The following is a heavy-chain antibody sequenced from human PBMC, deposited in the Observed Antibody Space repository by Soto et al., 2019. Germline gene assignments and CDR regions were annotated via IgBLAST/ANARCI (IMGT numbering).Heavy chain of an antibody. CDR1: GFSLSTST. D-gene: IGHD1-1*01. Sequence: GXLRLSCAASGFSLSTSTMNWVRQAPGKGLEWVSYISSGSTTIYYADSVKGRFTISRDNGKNSLYLQMNSLRDEDTAVYYCARVRRNDASDYYGMDVWGQGTKVTVYS. J-gene: IGHJ6*02. V-gene: IGHV3-48*02. CDR3: ARVRRNDASDYYGMDV. CDR2: ISSGSTTI.